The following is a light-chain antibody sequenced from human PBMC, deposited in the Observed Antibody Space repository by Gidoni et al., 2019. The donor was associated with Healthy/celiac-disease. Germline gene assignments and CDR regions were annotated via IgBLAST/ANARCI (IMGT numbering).Light chain of an antibody. Sequence: QSALTQPRSVSGSPGQSVTISCTGTSSDVGGYNYVSWYQQHPGKAPNIMIYDVSKRPSGVPDRFSGSKSGNTASLTISGLQAEDEADYYCCSYAGSPSVVFGGGTKLTVL. CDR3: CSYAGSPSVV. J-gene: IGLJ2*01. V-gene: IGLV2-11*01. CDR2: DVS. CDR1: SSDVGGYNY.